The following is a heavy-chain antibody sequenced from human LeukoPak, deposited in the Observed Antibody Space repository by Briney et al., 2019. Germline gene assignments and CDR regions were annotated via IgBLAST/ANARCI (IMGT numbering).Heavy chain of an antibody. V-gene: IGHV3-21*01. CDR2: ISDSSSYI. J-gene: IGHJ4*02. CDR3: AIGCYYDSSGYCGFDY. CDR1: GFTFSSYS. D-gene: IGHD3-22*01. Sequence: PGGSLRLSCAASGFTFSSYSMNWVRQAPGKGLEWVSSISDSSSYIYYADSVKGRFTFSRDNAKNSLYLQMNSLRAEDTAVYYCAIGCYYDSSGYCGFDYWGQGTLVTVSS.